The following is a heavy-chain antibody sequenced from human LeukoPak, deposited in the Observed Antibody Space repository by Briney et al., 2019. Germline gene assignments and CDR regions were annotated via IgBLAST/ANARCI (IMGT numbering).Heavy chain of an antibody. D-gene: IGHD1-26*01. J-gene: IGHJ4*02. V-gene: IGHV3-48*02. CDR1: GFTFSSYS. Sequence: GGSLRLSCAASGFTFSSYSMNWVRQAPGKGLEWVSYISSSSSTISYADSVKGRFTISRDNAKNPLYLQMNSLRDEDTAVYYCARRSAGGSYYFDYWGQGTLVTVSS. CDR3: ARRSAGGSYYFDY. CDR2: ISSSSSTI.